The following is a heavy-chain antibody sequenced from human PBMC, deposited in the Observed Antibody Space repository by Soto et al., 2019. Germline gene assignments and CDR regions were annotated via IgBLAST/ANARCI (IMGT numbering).Heavy chain of an antibody. CDR1: GGSIINYY. Sequence: SETLSLTCTVSGGSIINYYWTWIRQPAGRGLEWVGRIYSSGSASYNPSLKSRLSMSVDTSKNQFTLKLTSVTAADTALYYCARQTTYSSSWFDFWGHGTLVTVSS. CDR3: ARQTTYSSSWFDF. CDR2: IYSSGSA. D-gene: IGHD6-13*01. J-gene: IGHJ5*01. V-gene: IGHV4-4*07.